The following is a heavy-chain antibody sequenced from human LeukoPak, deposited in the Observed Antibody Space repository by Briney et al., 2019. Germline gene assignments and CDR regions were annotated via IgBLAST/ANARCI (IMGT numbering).Heavy chain of an antibody. V-gene: IGHV4-39*01. CDR1: GGSISSSTYY. CDR2: IYYSGST. D-gene: IGHD3-16*01. CDR3: VRGSTLRHYQY. J-gene: IGHJ4*02. Sequence: PSETLSLTCTVSGGSISSSTYYWGWIRRPPGKGLEWIVSIYYSGSTYYNPSLKRRVTVSVATSKNQFSLKLSSVAAADTAVYYCVRGSTLRHYQYWGQGTLVTVSS.